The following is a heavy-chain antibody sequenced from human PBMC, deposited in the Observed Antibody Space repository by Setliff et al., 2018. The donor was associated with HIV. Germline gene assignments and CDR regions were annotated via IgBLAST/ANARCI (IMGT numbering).Heavy chain of an antibody. CDR1: GFTFSSYA. D-gene: IGHD6-13*01. CDR3: ANGRGLGSSWDFSFEY. Sequence: PGGSLRLSCAASGFTFSSYAMSWVRQAPGKGLEWVSAISGDGGRTYLAGPVKGRLSTSRDNSKNTMYLQMNSLRVEDTAVYYCANGRGLGSSWDFSFEYWGQGTLVTVSS. V-gene: IGHV3-23*01. CDR2: ISGDGGRT. J-gene: IGHJ4*02.